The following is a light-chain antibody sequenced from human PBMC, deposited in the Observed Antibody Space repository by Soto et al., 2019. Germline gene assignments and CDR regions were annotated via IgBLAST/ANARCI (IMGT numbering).Light chain of an antibody. J-gene: IGKJ1*01. Sequence: EIVLTQSPGTLSLSPGERATLSCRASPRVSSSYLAWYQQKPGQAPRLLISGASSRATGIPDRFSGSGSGTDFTLTISRLEPEDFAVYYCQQYGSSPPTFVQGTKVEIK. CDR2: GAS. CDR3: QQYGSSPPT. CDR1: PRVSSSY. V-gene: IGKV3-20*01.